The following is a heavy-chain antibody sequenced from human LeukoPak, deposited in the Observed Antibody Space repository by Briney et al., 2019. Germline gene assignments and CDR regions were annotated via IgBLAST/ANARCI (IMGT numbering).Heavy chain of an antibody. CDR2: IGPGGDI. CDR1: GFSFTAYS. Sequence: GGSLRLSCAASGFSFTAYSMNWVRQAPGRGLEWISYIGPGGDIYYADSVTGRFTVSRDTAKNSLYLQMNGLRVEDTAVYYCARRFDSWGQGTLVTVSS. CDR3: ARRFDS. V-gene: IGHV3-48*01. J-gene: IGHJ4*02.